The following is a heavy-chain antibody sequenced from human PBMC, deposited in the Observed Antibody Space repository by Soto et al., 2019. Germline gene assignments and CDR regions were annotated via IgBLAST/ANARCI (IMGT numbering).Heavy chain of an antibody. CDR1: GFTFSSYA. Sequence: GGSLRLSCAASGFTFSSYAMSWVRQAPGKGLEWVSAISGSGGSTYYADSVKGRFTISRDNSKNTLYLQMNSLRAEDTAVYYCAKAVYGDYYYYGMDVWGQGTMVTVSS. J-gene: IGHJ6*02. D-gene: IGHD4-17*01. CDR2: ISGSGGST. V-gene: IGHV3-23*01. CDR3: AKAVYGDYYYYGMDV.